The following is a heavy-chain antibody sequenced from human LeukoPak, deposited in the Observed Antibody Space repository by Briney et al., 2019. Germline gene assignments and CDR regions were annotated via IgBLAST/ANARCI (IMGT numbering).Heavy chain of an antibody. CDR1: GFTFSSYE. V-gene: IGHV3-48*03. Sequence: GGSLRLSCAASGFTFSSYEMNWVRQAPGKGLEWVSYISSSAGTTYYADSVKGRFTISRDNAKNSLYLQMNSLRAEDTAVYFCARQQQQLWYDWGQGALVTVSS. CDR3: ARQQQQLWYD. J-gene: IGHJ4*02. D-gene: IGHD5-18*01. CDR2: ISSSAGTT.